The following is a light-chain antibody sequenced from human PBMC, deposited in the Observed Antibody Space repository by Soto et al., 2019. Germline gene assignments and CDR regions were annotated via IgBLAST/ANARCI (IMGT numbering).Light chain of an antibody. CDR2: DIT. J-gene: IGLJ1*01. CDR3: CSYAGIYSYV. CDR1: SSYVGGFEY. Sequence: QSVLTQPASVSGSPGQSITISCTGTSSYVGGFEYVSWYQQHPGEAPKVVVYDITKRPSGVPDRFSGSKSGNTASLTISGLQAEDEADYYCCSYAGIYSYVFGTGTKV. V-gene: IGLV2-11*01.